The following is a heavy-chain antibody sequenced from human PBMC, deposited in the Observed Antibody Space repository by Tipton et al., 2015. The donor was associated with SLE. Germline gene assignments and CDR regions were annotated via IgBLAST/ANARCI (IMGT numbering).Heavy chain of an antibody. CDR3: AKDLGPRYCTGGLCEYYYGMDV. V-gene: IGHV3-30*18. CDR1: GFTFSSYG. CDR2: IWYDGSNK. J-gene: IGHJ6*02. Sequence: RSLRLSCAASGFTFSSYGMHWVRQAPGKGLEWVAVIWYDGSNKYYADSVKGRFTISRDNSKNTLYLQMNSLRAEDTAVYYCAKDLGPRYCTGGLCEYYYGMDVWGQGTTVTVSS. D-gene: IGHD2-8*02.